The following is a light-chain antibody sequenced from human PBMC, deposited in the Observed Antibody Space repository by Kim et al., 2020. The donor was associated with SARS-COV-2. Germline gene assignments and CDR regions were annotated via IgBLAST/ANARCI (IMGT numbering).Light chain of an antibody. CDR3: SSYTISSSLL. CDR2: DVS. Sequence: GQSITISCTGTSREVGGYDFFSWYQQHPGKAPKLMIYDVSKRPSGVSNRFSGSKSGNTASLIISGLQTEDEADYYCSSYTISSSLLFGGGTQLTVL. J-gene: IGLJ2*01. CDR1: SREVGGYDF. V-gene: IGLV2-14*03.